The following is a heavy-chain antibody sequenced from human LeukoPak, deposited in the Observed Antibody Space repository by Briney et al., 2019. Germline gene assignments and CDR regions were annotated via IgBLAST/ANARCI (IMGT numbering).Heavy chain of an antibody. J-gene: IGHJ4*02. CDR1: GGTFISYA. D-gene: IGHD5-18*01. CDR2: IIPIFGTA. CDR3: ARDRDGEYSYDY. V-gene: IGHV1-69*13. Sequence: GASVKVSCKASGGTFISYAISWVRQAPGQGLEWMGGIIPIFGTANHAQKFQGRVTITADESTSTAYMELSSLRSEDTAVYYCARDRDGEYSYDYWGQGTLVTVSS.